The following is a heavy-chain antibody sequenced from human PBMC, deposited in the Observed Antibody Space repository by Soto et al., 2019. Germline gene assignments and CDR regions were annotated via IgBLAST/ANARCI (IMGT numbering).Heavy chain of an antibody. D-gene: IGHD3-10*01. CDR1: GGSFSGYY. CDR2: INHSGST. Sequence: QVQLQQWGAGLLKPSETLSLTCAVYGGSFSGYYWSWVRQPPGKGLEWIGEINHSGSTNYNPSLKSRVTISVDTSKNQFSLKLSSVTAADTAVYYCARGRGSDPWGQGTLVTVSS. J-gene: IGHJ5*02. V-gene: IGHV4-34*01. CDR3: ARGRGSDP.